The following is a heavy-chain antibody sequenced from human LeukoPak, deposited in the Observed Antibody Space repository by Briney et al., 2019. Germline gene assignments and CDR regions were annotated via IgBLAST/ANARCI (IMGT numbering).Heavy chain of an antibody. Sequence: SETLSLTCVVFGDSISSGAYSWSWIRQPPGKGLEWIGYIFHSGSTFYNPSLKSRVTISVENSKNQFSLRLSSVTAADTAVYYCARELWFANAPGSWLDPWGQGTLVTVSS. CDR1: GDSISSGAYS. CDR3: ARELWFANAPGSWLDP. V-gene: IGHV4-30-2*01. D-gene: IGHD3-10*01. CDR2: IFHSGST. J-gene: IGHJ5*02.